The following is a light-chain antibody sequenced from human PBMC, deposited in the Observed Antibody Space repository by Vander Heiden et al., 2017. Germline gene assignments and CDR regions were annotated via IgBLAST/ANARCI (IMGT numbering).Light chain of an antibody. CDR3: QLYNNWPALT. CDR1: QSVSSN. V-gene: IGKV3-15*01. Sequence: ELVMTQSPATLSVSPGERATLSCRASQSVSSNLAWYQQKPGQAPRLLIYGASTRATGIPARFSGSGSGTEFTLTISSLQSEDFAVYYCQLYNNWPALTFGPGTKVDIK. CDR2: GAS. J-gene: IGKJ3*01.